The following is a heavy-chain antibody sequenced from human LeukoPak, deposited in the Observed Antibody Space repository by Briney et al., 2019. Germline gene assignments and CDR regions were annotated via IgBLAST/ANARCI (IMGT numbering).Heavy chain of an antibody. V-gene: IGHV5-51*01. CDR3: ARYSGYDWRGYYYYCMDV. J-gene: IGHJ6*02. CDR1: GYRFTSYW. CDR2: IYPGGSDT. Sequence: GESLKISCKGSGYRFTSYWIGWVRQMPGKGLDWMGIIYPGGSDTRYSPSFQGQVTISADKSISTAYLQWSSLKASDTAMYYCARYSGYDWRGYYYYCMDVWGQGTTVTVSS. D-gene: IGHD5-12*01.